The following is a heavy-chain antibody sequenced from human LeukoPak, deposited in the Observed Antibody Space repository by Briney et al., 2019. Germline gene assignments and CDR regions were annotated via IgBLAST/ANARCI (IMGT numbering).Heavy chain of an antibody. CDR3: AREGGQQLVVFDY. CDR1: GFTFSTYA. J-gene: IGHJ4*02. D-gene: IGHD6-13*01. Sequence: GGSLRLSCAASGFTFSTYAMSWVRQAPGKGLEWVSAISGSGGSTFYADSVKGRFTISRDNSKNTLYLQMNSLRPADTAVYYCAREGGQQLVVFDYWGQGTLVTVSS. V-gene: IGHV3-23*01. CDR2: ISGSGGST.